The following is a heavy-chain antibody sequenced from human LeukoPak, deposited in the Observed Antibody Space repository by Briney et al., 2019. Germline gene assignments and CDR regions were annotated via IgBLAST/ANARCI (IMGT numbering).Heavy chain of an antibody. CDR2: INHSGST. Sequence: SETLSLTCAVYGGSFSGYYWSWLRQPPGKGLEWIGEINHSGSTNYNPSLKSRVTISVDTSKNQFSLKLSSVTAADTAVYYCARGRRGYSYGYTYYYYMDVWGKGTTVTVSS. CDR1: GGSFSGYY. V-gene: IGHV4-34*01. CDR3: ARGRRGYSYGYTYYYYMDV. J-gene: IGHJ6*03. D-gene: IGHD5-18*01.